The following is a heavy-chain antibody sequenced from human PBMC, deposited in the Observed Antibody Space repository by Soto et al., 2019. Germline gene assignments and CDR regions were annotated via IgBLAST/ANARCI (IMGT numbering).Heavy chain of an antibody. CDR1: GGSISSYY. CDR2: VYYSGST. V-gene: IGHV4-59*01. D-gene: IGHD4-4*01. J-gene: IGHJ4*02. Sequence: QVQLQESGPGLVKPSETLSLTCTVSGGSISSYYWSWIRQPPGKGLEWIGYVYYSGSTNYNPSLKXRXTXXVDTSKNQFSLKLSSVTAADTAVYYCASYANYHHYWGQGTLVTVSS. CDR3: ASYANYHHY.